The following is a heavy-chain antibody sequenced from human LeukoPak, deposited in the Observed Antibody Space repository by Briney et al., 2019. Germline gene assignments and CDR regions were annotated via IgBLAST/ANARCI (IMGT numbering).Heavy chain of an antibody. D-gene: IGHD6-13*01. J-gene: IGHJ4*02. Sequence: ASVKVSCKASGGTFSSYAISWVRQAPGQGLEWMGGIIPIFGTANYAQKFQGRVTITTDESTSTAYMELSSLRSEDTAVYYCARGKRYSSSWYYFDYWGQGTLSPSPQ. CDR1: GGTFSSYA. CDR2: IIPIFGTA. CDR3: ARGKRYSSSWYYFDY. V-gene: IGHV1-69*05.